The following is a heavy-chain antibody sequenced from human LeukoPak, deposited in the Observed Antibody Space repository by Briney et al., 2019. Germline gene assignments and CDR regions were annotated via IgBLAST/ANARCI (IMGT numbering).Heavy chain of an antibody. Sequence: SETLSLTCAVYGGSFSGYYWSWIRQPPGKGLQWIGEINHSGSTSYNPSLKSRVTISVDTSKNQFSLKLSSVTAADTAVYYCARGLGGGAFDIWGQGTMVTVSS. J-gene: IGHJ3*02. CDR1: GGSFSGYY. D-gene: IGHD3-10*01. CDR2: INHSGST. V-gene: IGHV4-34*01. CDR3: ARGLGGGAFDI.